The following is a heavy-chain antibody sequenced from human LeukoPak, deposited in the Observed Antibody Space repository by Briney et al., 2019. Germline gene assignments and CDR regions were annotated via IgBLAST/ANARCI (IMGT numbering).Heavy chain of an antibody. CDR3: ARLGDGHSYGLESYFDY. CDR2: IYYSGST. J-gene: IGHJ4*02. CDR1: GYSISSGYY. D-gene: IGHD5-18*01. V-gene: IGHV4-38-2*02. Sequence: PSETLSLTCTVSGYSISSGYYWGWIRQPPGKGLEWIGYIYYSGSTNYNPSLKSRVTISVGTSKNQFSLELSSVTAADTAVYYCARLGDGHSYGLESYFDYWGQGTLVTVSS.